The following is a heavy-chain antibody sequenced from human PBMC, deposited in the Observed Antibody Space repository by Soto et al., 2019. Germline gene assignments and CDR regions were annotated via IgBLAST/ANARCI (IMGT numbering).Heavy chain of an antibody. Sequence: GGSLRLSCAASGFTFSSYGMHWVRQAPGKGLEWVAVIWYDGSNKYYADSVKGRFTISRDNSKNTLYLQMNSLRAEDTAVYYCARGIPSSNWFDPWGQGTLVTVS. CDR1: GFTFSSYG. J-gene: IGHJ5*02. V-gene: IGHV3-33*01. CDR3: ARGIPSSNWFDP. CDR2: IWYDGSNK.